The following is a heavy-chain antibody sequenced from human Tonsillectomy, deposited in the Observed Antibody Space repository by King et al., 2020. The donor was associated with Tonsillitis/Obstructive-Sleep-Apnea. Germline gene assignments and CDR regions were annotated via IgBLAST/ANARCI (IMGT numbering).Heavy chain of an antibody. J-gene: IGHJ6*03. CDR2: LSYDGSNK. V-gene: IGHV3-30*01. CDR1: GFTFSSYA. Sequence: VQLVESGGGVVQPGRSLSLSCPASGFTFSSYAMHWVRQAPGKGLEWLAVLSYDGSNKYYADSVKGRFTISRDNSKNTLYLQMNSLRAEDTAVYYCARDWDTYYFHYYMDVWGKGTTVTVSS. CDR3: ARDWDTYYFHYYMDV. D-gene: IGHD1-26*01.